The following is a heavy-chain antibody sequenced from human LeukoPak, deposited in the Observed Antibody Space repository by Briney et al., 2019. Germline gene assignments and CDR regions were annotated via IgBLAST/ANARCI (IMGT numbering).Heavy chain of an antibody. J-gene: IGHJ4*02. V-gene: IGHV3-15*01. CDR2: IKSKADGETT. D-gene: IGHD4/OR15-4a*01. CDR3: AIDEPNYAPYDFDF. CDR1: GFTFSNAW. Sequence: PGGSLRLSCAASGFTFSNAWMNWVRQAPGKGLEWVGRIKSKADGETTDYASPVKGRFTISRDDSNNMAYLQMNSLKIEDTAVYYCAIDEPNYAPYDFDFWGQGTLVTVSS.